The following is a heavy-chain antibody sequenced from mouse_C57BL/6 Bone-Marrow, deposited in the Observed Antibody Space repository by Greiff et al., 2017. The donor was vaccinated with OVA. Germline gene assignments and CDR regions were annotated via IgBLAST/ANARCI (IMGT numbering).Heavy chain of an antibody. CDR3: AKKGGSLYYAMDY. CDR2: IWRGGST. Sequence: QVQLQQSGPGLVQPSQSLSITCTVSGFSLTSYGVHWVRQSPGKGLEWLGVIWRGGSTDYNAAFMSRLSVTKDNSKSQVFFKMNSLQADDTAIYYCAKKGGSLYYAMDYWGQGTSVTVSS. CDR1: GFSLTSYG. J-gene: IGHJ4*01. V-gene: IGHV2-5*01.